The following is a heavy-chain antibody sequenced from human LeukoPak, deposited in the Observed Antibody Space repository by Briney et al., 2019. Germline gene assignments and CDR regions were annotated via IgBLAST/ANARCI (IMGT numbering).Heavy chain of an antibody. CDR3: ARHLRTMIVITYFDY. CDR1: GGSISSSSYY. CDR2: IYYSGST. J-gene: IGHJ4*02. Sequence: SETLSLTCTVSGGSISSSSYYWGWIRQPPGKGLEWIGSIYYSGSTYYNPSLKSRVTISVDTSKNQFSLKLSSVTAADTAVYYCARHLRTMIVITYFDYWGQGTLVTVSS. V-gene: IGHV4-39*01. D-gene: IGHD3-22*01.